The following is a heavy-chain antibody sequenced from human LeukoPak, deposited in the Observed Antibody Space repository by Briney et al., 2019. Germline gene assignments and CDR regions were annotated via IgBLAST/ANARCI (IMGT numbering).Heavy chain of an antibody. Sequence: GGSLRLSCAASGFTFSSYSMNWVRQAPGKGLEWVSYISSGSSTIYYADSVKGRFTISRDNAKKSLYLQMNSLRAEDTAVYYCARDPPHGMDVWGQGTTVTVSS. CDR1: GFTFSSYS. V-gene: IGHV3-48*01. CDR3: ARDPPHGMDV. J-gene: IGHJ6*02. CDR2: ISSGSSTI.